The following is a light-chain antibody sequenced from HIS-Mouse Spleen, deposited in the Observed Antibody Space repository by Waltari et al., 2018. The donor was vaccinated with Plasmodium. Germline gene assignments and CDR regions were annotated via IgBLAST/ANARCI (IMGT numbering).Light chain of an antibody. CDR2: SNN. Sequence: QSVLTQPPSASGTPGQRVTISCSGRSPTTGSKPVNWYQQLPGTAPKLLIYSNNQRPSGVPDRFSGSKSGTSASLAISGLQSEDEADYYCAAWDDSLNGWVFGGGTKLTVL. CDR1: SPTTGSKP. V-gene: IGLV1-44*01. CDR3: AAWDDSLNGWV. J-gene: IGLJ3*02.